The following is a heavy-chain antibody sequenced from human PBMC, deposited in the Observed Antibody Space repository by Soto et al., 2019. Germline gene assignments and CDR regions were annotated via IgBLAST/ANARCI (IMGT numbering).Heavy chain of an antibody. Sequence: QVLMHESGPGLVKPSETLSLTCTVSGASVSSGNQYWSWIRQPTGKRLQWIGLIYNRVLANYSPSLKSRVSISADTSRNQFSLKMSSVTAADTAVDYGARGWDANSWGQGALVTVSS. CDR3: ARGWDANS. V-gene: IGHV4-61*01. CDR1: GASVSSGNQY. J-gene: IGHJ4*02. CDR2: IYNRVLA. D-gene: IGHD6-19*01.